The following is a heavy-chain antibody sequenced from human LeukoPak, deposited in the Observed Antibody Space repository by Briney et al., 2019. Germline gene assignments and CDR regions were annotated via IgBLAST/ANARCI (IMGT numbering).Heavy chain of an antibody. CDR2: ISSSGSTI. J-gene: IGHJ6*04. CDR1: GLTVSSNY. Sequence: GGSLRLSCVASGLTVSSNYMNWVRQAPGKGLEWVSYISSSGSTIYYADPVKGRFTISRDNAKNSLYLQMNSLRAEDTAVYYCAELGITMIGGVWGKGTTVTISS. CDR3: AELGITMIGGV. V-gene: IGHV3-11*04. D-gene: IGHD3-10*02.